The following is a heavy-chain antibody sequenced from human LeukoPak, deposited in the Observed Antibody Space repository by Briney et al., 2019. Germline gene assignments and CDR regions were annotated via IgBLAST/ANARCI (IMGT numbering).Heavy chain of an antibody. J-gene: IGHJ4*02. V-gene: IGHV3-33*08. D-gene: IGHD6-6*01. CDR3: ARDKYSSSSVFDY. Sequence: PGGSLRLSCAASGFTFNNYGMHWVRQAPGKGLEWVAVIWYDGSNKYYADSVKGRFTISRDNSKNTLYLQMNSLRAEDTAVYYCARDKYSSSSVFDYWGQGTLVTVSS. CDR1: GFTFNNYG. CDR2: IWYDGSNK.